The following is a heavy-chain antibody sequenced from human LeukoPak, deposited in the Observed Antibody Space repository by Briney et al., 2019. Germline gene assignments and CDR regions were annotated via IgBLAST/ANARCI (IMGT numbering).Heavy chain of an antibody. D-gene: IGHD3-10*01. J-gene: IGHJ4*02. CDR2: ISGSGGST. CDR3: AKDQMGPYGSGSYYILNFDH. V-gene: IGHV3-23*01. CDR1: GFTFSSYA. Sequence: PGGSLRLSCAASGFTFSSYAMHWVRQARAKGLEWVSAISGSGGSTYYADSVKGRFTISRDNSKNTLYLQMNSLRAEDTAVYYCAKDQMGPYGSGSYYILNFDHWGQGTLVTVSS.